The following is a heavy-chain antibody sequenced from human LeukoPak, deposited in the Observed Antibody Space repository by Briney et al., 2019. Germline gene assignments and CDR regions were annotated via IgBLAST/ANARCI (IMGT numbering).Heavy chain of an antibody. D-gene: IGHD3-22*01. Sequence: GGSLRLSCAASGFTFSSYAMSWVRQAPGKGLEWVSAISGSGGSTYYADSVKGRFTISRDKTKNTLYMQMNSLRAEDTAVYYCAKSAYYDASGYYREYYFDYWGQGTLVTVSS. V-gene: IGHV3-23*01. J-gene: IGHJ4*02. CDR1: GFTFSSYA. CDR2: ISGSGGST. CDR3: AKSAYYDASGYYREYYFDY.